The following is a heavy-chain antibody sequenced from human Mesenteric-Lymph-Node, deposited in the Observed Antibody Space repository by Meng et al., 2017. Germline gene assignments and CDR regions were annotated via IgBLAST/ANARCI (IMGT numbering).Heavy chain of an antibody. CDR1: GYTFTSYY. J-gene: IGHJ4*02. D-gene: IGHD2-2*01. V-gene: IGHV1-18*04. CDR3: AVDCSSTTCYGFEY. Sequence: ASVKVSCKASGYTFTSYYMHWVRQAPGQGLEWMGWVAAHNGDTKYAQSLQGRVTMTTDITTNTVFMELRRLTSDDTGVYYCAVDCSSTTCYGFEYWGQGTQVTGYS. CDR2: VAAHNGDT.